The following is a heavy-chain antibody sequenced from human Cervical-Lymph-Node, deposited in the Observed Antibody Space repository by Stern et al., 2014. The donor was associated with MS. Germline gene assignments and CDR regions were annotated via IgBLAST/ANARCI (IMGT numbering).Heavy chain of an antibody. CDR3: AREAGYSFSYYGMDV. CDR2: IIAIFSTT. Sequence: QVQLQQSGPEVKKPGSSVKVSCKASGGILRRHAISWVRQAPGQGLEYMGGIIAIFSTTNYAQKFQGRVSITADESTNTVYMELSSLRHDDTALYYCAREAGYSFSYYGMDVWGLGTSVTVSS. CDR1: GGILRRHA. V-gene: IGHV1-69*01. J-gene: IGHJ6*02. D-gene: IGHD5-18*01.